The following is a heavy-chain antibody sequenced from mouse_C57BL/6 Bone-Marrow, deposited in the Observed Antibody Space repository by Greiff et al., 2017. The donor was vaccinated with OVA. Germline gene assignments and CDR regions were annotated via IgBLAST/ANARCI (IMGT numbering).Heavy chain of an antibody. J-gene: IGHJ4*01. CDR1: GYAFSSSW. V-gene: IGHV1-82*01. CDR2: IYPGDGDT. CDR3: ARWDYYGRGYAMDY. D-gene: IGHD1-1*01. Sequence: QVQLQQSGPELVKPGASVKISCKASGYAFSSSWMNWVKQRPGKGLEWIGRIYPGDGDTNYNGKFKGKATLTADKSSSTAYMQLSSLTSEDSAVSVGARWDYYGRGYAMDYWGQGTSVTVSS.